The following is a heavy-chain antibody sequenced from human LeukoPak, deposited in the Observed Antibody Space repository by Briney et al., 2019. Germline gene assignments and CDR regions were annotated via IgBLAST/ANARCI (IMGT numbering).Heavy chain of an antibody. CDR2: ISAYHGNT. V-gene: IGHV1-18*01. CDR3: ARTPAGVVVPAAVKLPFDY. CDR1: GYTFTSNG. D-gene: IGHD2-2*01. Sequence: ASVKVSCKASGYTFTSNGISWGRQAPGQGLEWMGGISAYHGNTNYAQKLQGRVTMTTDTSTSTAYMELRSLRSDDTTVYYCARTPAGVVVPAAVKLPFDYWGQGTLVTVSS. J-gene: IGHJ4*02.